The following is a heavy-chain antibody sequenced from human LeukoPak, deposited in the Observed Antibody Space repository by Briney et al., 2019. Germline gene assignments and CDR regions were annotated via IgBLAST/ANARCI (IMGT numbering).Heavy chain of an antibody. V-gene: IGHV3-30*04. CDR2: ISYDGSNK. Sequence: PGGSLRLSCAASGFTFSSYAMHWVRQAPGKGLEWVAVISYDGSNKYYADSVKGRFTISRDNSKNTLYLQMNSLRAEDTAVYYCRVLWFGEYYFDYWGQGTLVTVSS. CDR3: RVLWFGEYYFDY. CDR1: GFTFSSYA. D-gene: IGHD3-10*01. J-gene: IGHJ4*02.